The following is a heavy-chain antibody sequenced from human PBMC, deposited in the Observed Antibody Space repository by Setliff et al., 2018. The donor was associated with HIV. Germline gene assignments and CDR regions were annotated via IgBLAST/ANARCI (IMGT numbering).Heavy chain of an antibody. D-gene: IGHD3-3*01. J-gene: IGHJ4*02. CDR3: ARGGSGYYDFWSGSSAFEY. CDR2: ISAMFGTA. CDR1: GYTFISYG. V-gene: IGHV1-69*13. Sequence: SVKVSCKASGYTFISYGISWVRQAPGQGLEWMGWISAMFGTAHYAQKFQGRVTITADESTTTAYMELSSLRSEDTAVFYCARGGSGYYDFWSGSSAFEYWGQGTLVTVSS.